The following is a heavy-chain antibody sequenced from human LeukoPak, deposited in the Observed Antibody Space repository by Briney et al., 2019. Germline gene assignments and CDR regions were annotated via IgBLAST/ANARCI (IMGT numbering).Heavy chain of an antibody. CDR3: AKGGGVVAAKPGGYFQH. Sequence: GGSLRLSCAASGFTFSSYGMHWVRQAPGKGLEWVAVISYDGSNKYYADSVKGRFTISRDNSKNTLYLQMSSLRAEDTAVYYCAKGGGVVAAKPGGYFQHWGQGTLVTVSS. J-gene: IGHJ1*01. V-gene: IGHV3-30*18. D-gene: IGHD2-15*01. CDR1: GFTFSSYG. CDR2: ISYDGSNK.